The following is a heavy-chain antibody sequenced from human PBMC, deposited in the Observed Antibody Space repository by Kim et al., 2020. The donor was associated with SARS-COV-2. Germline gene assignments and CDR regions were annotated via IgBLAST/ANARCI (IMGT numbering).Heavy chain of an antibody. CDR2: ISYDGSNK. V-gene: IGHV3-30-3*01. CDR1: GFTISSYA. J-gene: IGHJ6*02. Sequence: GGSLRLSCAASGFTISSYAMHWVRQAPGKGLEWVAVISYDGSNKYYADSVKGRFTISRDNSKNTLYLQMNSLRAEDTAVYYCARGKTGTTMQRTLDVWGQGTTVTVSS. CDR3: ARGKTGTTMQRTLDV. D-gene: IGHD1-1*01.